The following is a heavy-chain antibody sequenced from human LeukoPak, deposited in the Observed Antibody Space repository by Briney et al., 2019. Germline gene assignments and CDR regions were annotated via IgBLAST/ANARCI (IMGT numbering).Heavy chain of an antibody. V-gene: IGHV3-48*01. CDR1: GFTFSSYS. D-gene: IGHD3-22*01. Sequence: GGSLRLSCAASGFTFSSYSMNWVRQAPGKGLEWVSYISSSRSTIYYADSVKGRFTISRDNAKSSLYLQMNSLRAEDTAVYYCARVGRFFTGSPTYYYDSSGYYIDYWGQGTLVTVSS. J-gene: IGHJ4*02. CDR2: ISSSRSTI. CDR3: ARVGRFFTGSPTYYYDSSGYYIDY.